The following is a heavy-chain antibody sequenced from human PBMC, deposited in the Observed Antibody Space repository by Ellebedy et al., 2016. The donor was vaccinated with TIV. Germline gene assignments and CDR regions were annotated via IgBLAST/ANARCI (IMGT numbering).Heavy chain of an antibody. CDR3: ATERSGSYYNY. V-gene: IGHV3-74*03. CDR2: ITSDGSST. Sequence: GESLKISCEASGIIFRSYWMHWVRQAPGKGLLWVSRITSDGSSTTYADSVKGRFTISRDNAKNTVYLQMNSLRLEDTAVYYCATERSGSYYNYWGQGTLVTVSS. CDR1: GIIFRSYW. D-gene: IGHD1-26*01. J-gene: IGHJ4*02.